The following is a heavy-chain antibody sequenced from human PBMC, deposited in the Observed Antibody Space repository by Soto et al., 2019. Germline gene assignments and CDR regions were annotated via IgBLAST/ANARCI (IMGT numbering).Heavy chain of an antibody. Sequence: KPSETLSLTCAVYGGSFSGYYWSWIRQPPGKGLEWIGEINHSGSTNYNPSLKSRVTISVDTSKNQFSLKLSSVTAADTAVYYCARALMVYAARYYYYGMDVWGQGTTVTVSS. V-gene: IGHV4-34*01. CDR3: ARALMVYAARYYYYGMDV. CDR1: GGSFSGYY. CDR2: INHSGST. J-gene: IGHJ6*02. D-gene: IGHD2-8*01.